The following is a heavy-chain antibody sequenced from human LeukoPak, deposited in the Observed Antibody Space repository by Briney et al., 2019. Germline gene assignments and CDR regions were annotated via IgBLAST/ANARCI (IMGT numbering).Heavy chain of an antibody. CDR1: GFTFSSSA. CDR3: AREGPRGNSQFDY. V-gene: IGHV3-23*01. J-gene: IGHJ4*02. D-gene: IGHD2/OR15-2a*01. Sequence: GGSLRLSCAASGFTFSSSAMSWVRQVPGKGLEWVSGISASGGSTYYADSVRGRFTISRDNSKNTLYLQMNSLRAEDTAVYYCAREGPRGNSQFDYWGQGTLVTVSS. CDR2: ISASGGST.